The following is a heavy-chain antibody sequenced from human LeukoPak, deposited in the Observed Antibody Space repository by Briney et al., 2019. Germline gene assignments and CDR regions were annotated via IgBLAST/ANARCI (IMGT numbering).Heavy chain of an antibody. CDR1: GFTFSSYA. D-gene: IGHD2-2*01. CDR2: ISGSGGST. CDR3: ANNNRAHLVVPAAMVDY. Sequence: PGGSLRLSCAASGFTFSSYAMSWVRQAPGTGLEWVSAISGSGGSTYYADSVKGRFTISRDNSKNTLYLQMNSLRAEDTAVYYCANNNRAHLVVPAAMVDYWGQGTLVTVSS. J-gene: IGHJ4*02. V-gene: IGHV3-23*01.